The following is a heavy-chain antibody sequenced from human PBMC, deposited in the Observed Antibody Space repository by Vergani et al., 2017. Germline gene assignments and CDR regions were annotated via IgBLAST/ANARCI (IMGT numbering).Heavy chain of an antibody. CDR1: GYSFTSYW. CDR2: IYPGDSDT. J-gene: IGHJ5*02. Sequence: EVQLVQSGAEVKTPGESLKISCKGSGYSFTSYWIGWVRQMPGKGREWMGIIYPGDSDTRYSPSFQGQVTISAAKSISTAYLQWSSLKASDTAMYYCARRRNPLRGASNWFDPWGQGTLVTVSS. CDR3: ARRRNPLRGASNWFDP. V-gene: IGHV5-51*01. D-gene: IGHD1-26*01.